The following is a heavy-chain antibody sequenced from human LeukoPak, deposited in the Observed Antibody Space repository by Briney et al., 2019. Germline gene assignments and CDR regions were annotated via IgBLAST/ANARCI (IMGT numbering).Heavy chain of an antibody. CDR3: AKADVDTAMDPYYFDY. Sequence: SLRLSCAASGFTFDDYAMHWVRQAPGKGLEWVSGISWNSGSIGYTDSVEGRFTISRDNAKNSLYLQMNSLRAEDMALYYCAKADVDTAMDPYYFDYWGQGTLVTVSS. D-gene: IGHD5-18*01. CDR1: GFTFDDYA. CDR2: ISWNSGSI. V-gene: IGHV3-9*03. J-gene: IGHJ4*02.